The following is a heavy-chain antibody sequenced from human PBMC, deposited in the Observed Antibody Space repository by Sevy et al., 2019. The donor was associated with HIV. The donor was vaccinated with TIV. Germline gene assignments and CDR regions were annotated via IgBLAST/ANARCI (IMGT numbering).Heavy chain of an antibody. Sequence: GGCLRLSCAASGFTFSSYGMHWVRQAPGKGLEWVAVIWYDGSNKYYADSVKGRFTISRDNSKNTLYLQMNSLRAEDSDVYYCAKGDRSFYGIDVWGQGTTVTVSS. V-gene: IGHV3-33*06. CDR1: GFTFSSYG. CDR3: AKGDRSFYGIDV. J-gene: IGHJ6*02. D-gene: IGHD2-15*01. CDR2: IWYDGSNK.